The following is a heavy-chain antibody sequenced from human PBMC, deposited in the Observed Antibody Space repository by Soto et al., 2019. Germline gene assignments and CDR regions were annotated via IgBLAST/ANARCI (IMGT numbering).Heavy chain of an antibody. CDR3: AGHQDIVDPQARYCYSMDV. D-gene: IGHD2-15*01. V-gene: IGHV1-18*01. J-gene: IGHJ6*03. CDR1: GYTFTSYG. Sequence: QVPLVQSGAEVKKPGASVKVSCKASGYTFTSYGISWVRQAPGQGLEWMGWISAYNGNTNYAQKLQGRVTMTTDTSTGTAYMELRSLRSADTAVYYCAGHQDIVDPQARYCYSMDVWGKRTTVTVSS. CDR2: ISAYNGNT.